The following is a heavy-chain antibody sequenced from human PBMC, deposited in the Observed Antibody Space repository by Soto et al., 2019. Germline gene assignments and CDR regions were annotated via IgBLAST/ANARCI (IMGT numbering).Heavy chain of an antibody. V-gene: IGHV4-31*02. Sequence: SETLSLTWTVSGGSISRGGYFWSWIRQHPGKGLEWIGYIYYSGSTYYNPSLKSRVTISVDTSKNQFSLKLSSVTAADTAVYYCARRVKAADVWGKGTTVTVSS. CDR1: GGSISRGGYF. J-gene: IGHJ6*04. CDR3: ARRVKAADV. CDR2: IYYSGST. D-gene: IGHD2-21*01.